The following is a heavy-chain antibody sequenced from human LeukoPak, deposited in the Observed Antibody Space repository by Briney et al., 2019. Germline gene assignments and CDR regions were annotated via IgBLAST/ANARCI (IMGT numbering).Heavy chain of an antibody. V-gene: IGHV3-7*03. D-gene: IGHD5-12*01. CDR1: GFIFSGSW. CDR2: IKKDGSEK. J-gene: IGHJ6*04. CDR3: YSGYEYYYYGMDV. Sequence: GGSLRLSCTASGFIFSGSWMAWIRQAPGKGLEWVAIIKKDGSEKYYVDSMKGRFTISRDNAKNSLYLQMNSLRAEDTAVYYCYSGYEYYYYGMDVGGKGPTVTVSS.